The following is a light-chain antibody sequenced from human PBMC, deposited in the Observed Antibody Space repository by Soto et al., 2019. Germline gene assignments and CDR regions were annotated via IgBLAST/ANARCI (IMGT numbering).Light chain of an antibody. J-gene: IGKJ2*01. Sequence: EIVMTQSPATLSVSPGERATLSCRASQSVSRNLAWYQQKPGQPPRLLIYDASTRATGVPARFGGSGSGTEFTLTSSGLQSEDFAVYYCQQYGDWPPDTFGQGTKVDIK. CDR3: QQYGDWPPDT. CDR1: QSVSRN. V-gene: IGKV3-15*01. CDR2: DAS.